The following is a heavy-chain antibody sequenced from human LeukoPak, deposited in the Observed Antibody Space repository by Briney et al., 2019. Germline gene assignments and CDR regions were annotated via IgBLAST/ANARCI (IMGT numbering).Heavy chain of an antibody. V-gene: IGHV3-30*19. D-gene: IGHD6-13*01. CDR2: ISYDGSNK. Sequence: GGSLRLSCAASGFSFISYGMHWVRQAPGKGLEWVAVISYDGSNKYYADSVKGRFTISRDNSKNTLYLQMNSLRAEDTAVYYCATPAAGPGAEYSLYWGQGTLVIVSS. J-gene: IGHJ1*01. CDR3: ATPAAGPGAEYSLY. CDR1: GFSFISYG.